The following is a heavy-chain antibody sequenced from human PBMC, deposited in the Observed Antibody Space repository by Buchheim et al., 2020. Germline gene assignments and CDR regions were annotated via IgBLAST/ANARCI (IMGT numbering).Heavy chain of an antibody. CDR2: MKQDGSDK. Sequence: EVQLVESGGGLVQPGGSLRLSCVASGFTFSGNWMSWVRQAPGKGLEWVANMKQDGSDKYYVDSVKGRFTISRDNAKNSLYLQMNSLRAEDTAVYYCARDHGDYVSYYYYYGMDVWGQGTT. J-gene: IGHJ6*02. V-gene: IGHV3-7*01. D-gene: IGHD4-17*01. CDR1: GFTFSGNW. CDR3: ARDHGDYVSYYYYYGMDV.